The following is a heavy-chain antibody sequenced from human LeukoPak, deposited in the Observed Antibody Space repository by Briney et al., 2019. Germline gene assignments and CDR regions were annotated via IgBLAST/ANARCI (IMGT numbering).Heavy chain of an antibody. V-gene: IGHV4-39*01. CDR1: GGSITSNTYY. J-gene: IGHJ4*02. Sequence: SETLSLTCTVSGGSITSNTYYWGWIRQPPGKGLEWIGSIHYSGTTHYNPSLKSRVTISVDTSKNQFSLKLSSVTAADTAVYYCARHLGTEYYFDYWGQGTLVTVSS. CDR2: IHYSGTT. D-gene: IGHD1-1*01. CDR3: ARHLGTEYYFDY.